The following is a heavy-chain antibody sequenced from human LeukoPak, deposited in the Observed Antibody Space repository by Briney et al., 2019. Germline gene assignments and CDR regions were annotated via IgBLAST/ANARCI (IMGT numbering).Heavy chain of an antibody. V-gene: IGHV3-74*01. CDR1: GFTFSNSG. CDR3: ATQTGITIFGRYFDY. CDR2: INTDGSST. D-gene: IGHD3-3*01. Sequence: PGGSLRLSCAASGFTFSNSGMSWVRQAPGKGLLWVSRINTDGSSTTYADSVKVRFTISRNNAKNTLSLPMNSLRAEDTGVYYCATQTGITIFGRYFDYWGQGTLVTVSS. J-gene: IGHJ4*02.